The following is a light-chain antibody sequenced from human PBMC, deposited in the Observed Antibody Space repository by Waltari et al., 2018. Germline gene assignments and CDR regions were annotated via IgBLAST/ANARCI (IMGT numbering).Light chain of an antibody. CDR2: DAS. V-gene: IGKV1-33*01. CDR1: QDITNY. J-gene: IGKJ3*01. Sequence: IQLTQSPSSLSASVGDRVTITCRASQDITNYLNWYQQKPGKAPKLLIHDASKLESGVPSRFSGSQSGTYFTLTITSLRPEYIATYYCQRYDNLPMFAFGPGTKVDIK. CDR3: QRYDNLPMFA.